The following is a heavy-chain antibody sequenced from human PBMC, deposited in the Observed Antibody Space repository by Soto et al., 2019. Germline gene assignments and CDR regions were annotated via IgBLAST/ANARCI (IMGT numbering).Heavy chain of an antibody. V-gene: IGHV1-46*01. Sequence: GASVKVSCKASGYTFTSYYMHWVRQAPGRGLEWMGIINPSGGSTSYAQKFQGRVTMTRDTSTSTVYMELSSLRSEDTAVYYCARDRPEILNYYGSGSSHRYRFDPWGQGTLVTVST. CDR2: INPSGGST. J-gene: IGHJ5*02. CDR1: GYTFTSYY. CDR3: ARDRPEILNYYGSGSSHRYRFDP. D-gene: IGHD3-10*01.